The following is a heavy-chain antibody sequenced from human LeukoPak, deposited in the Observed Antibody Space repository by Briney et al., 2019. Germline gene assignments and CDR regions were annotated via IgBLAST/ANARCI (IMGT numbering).Heavy chain of an antibody. Sequence: EASVKVSCKASGYTFTGYYMHWVRQAPGQGLEWMGWINPNSGGTNYAQKFQGRVTMTRDTSISTAYMELSRLRSDDTAVYYCARDPYKSRWLVGYYYYYMDVWGKGTTVTVSS. J-gene: IGHJ6*03. CDR1: GYTFTGYY. V-gene: IGHV1-2*02. CDR3: ARDPYKSRWLVGYYYYYMDV. CDR2: INPNSGGT. D-gene: IGHD6-19*01.